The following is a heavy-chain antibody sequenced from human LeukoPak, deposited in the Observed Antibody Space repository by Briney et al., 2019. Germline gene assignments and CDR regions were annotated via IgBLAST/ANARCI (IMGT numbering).Heavy chain of an antibody. CDR1: GGSFSGYY. V-gene: IGHV4-34*01. CDR3: ARGPAAAVTFDY. D-gene: IGHD6-13*01. Sequence: PSETLSLTCAVYGGSFSGYYWSWIRQPPGKGLEWIGEINHSGSTNYNPSLKSRVTISVDTSKNQFSLKLSSVTAADTAVYYCARGPAAAVTFDYWGQGTVVTVSS. CDR2: INHSGST. J-gene: IGHJ4*02.